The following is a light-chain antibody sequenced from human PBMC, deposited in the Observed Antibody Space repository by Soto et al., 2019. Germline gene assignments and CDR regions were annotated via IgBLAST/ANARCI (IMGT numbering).Light chain of an antibody. CDR3: SSYTCSSTNVV. CDR1: SSDVGGYNY. J-gene: IGLJ2*01. CDR2: DVS. Sequence: QSALTQPASVSGSPGQSITISCTGTSSDVGGYNYDSWYQQHPGKAPKLMIYDVSNRPSGVSNRFSGSKSGNTVSLTISGLQAEDEADYYCSSYTCSSTNVVFGGGTQLTVL. V-gene: IGLV2-14*01.